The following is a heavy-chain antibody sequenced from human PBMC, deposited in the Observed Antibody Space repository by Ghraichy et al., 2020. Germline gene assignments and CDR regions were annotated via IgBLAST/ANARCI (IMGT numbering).Heavy chain of an antibody. CDR3: ARIISYYYYYMDV. CDR1: GGSISSYY. CDR2: IYYSGST. Sequence: SETLSLTCTVSGGSISSYYWSWIRQPPGKGLEWIGYIYYSGSTNYNPSLKSRVTISVDTSKNQFSLKLSSVTAADTAVYYCARIISYYYYYMDVWGKGTTVTVSS. V-gene: IGHV4-59*08. J-gene: IGHJ6*03. D-gene: IGHD3-10*01.